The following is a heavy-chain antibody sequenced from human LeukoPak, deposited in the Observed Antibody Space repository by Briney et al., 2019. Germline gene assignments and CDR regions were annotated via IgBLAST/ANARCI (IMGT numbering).Heavy chain of an antibody. CDR1: GFTFSSYG. D-gene: IGHD3/OR15-3a*01. Sequence: GGSLRLSCAASGFTFSSYGMHWVRQAPGKGLEWVAFIRYDGSNKYYADSVKGRFTISRDNAKNSLYLQMNSLRAEDTAVYYCARDVDWSRYMDVWGKGTTVTISS. J-gene: IGHJ6*03. V-gene: IGHV3-30*02. CDR3: ARDVDWSRYMDV. CDR2: IRYDGSNK.